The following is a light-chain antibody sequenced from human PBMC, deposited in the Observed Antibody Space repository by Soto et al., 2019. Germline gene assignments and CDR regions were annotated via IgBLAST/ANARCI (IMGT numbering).Light chain of an antibody. J-gene: IGLJ2*01. CDR2: AVS. Sequence: QSALTQPASVSGSPGQSITISCTGTSSDVGGYNYLSWYQQHPGKAPKLLIYAVSNRPSGVSNRFSGSKSGNTASLTISGLQAEDEADYYCSSYTSSSTLVFGGGTQLTVL. V-gene: IGLV2-14*01. CDR3: SSYTSSSTLV. CDR1: SSDVGGYNY.